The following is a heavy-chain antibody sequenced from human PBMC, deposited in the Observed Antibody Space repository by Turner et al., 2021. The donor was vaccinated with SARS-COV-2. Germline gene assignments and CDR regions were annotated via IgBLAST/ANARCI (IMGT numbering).Heavy chain of an antibody. CDR3: ASSANSSGWHY. J-gene: IGHJ4*02. V-gene: IGHV1-2*02. CDR2: ISPNSGGT. D-gene: IGHD6-19*01. CDR1: GYTFTGYY. Sequence: QFQLVHPGPELRKPGASVKFPCKASGYTFTGYYMHWVRQAPGQGLEWMGWISPNSGGTNYAQKFQGRVTMTRDTSISTVYMELSRLRSDDTAVYYCASSANSSGWHYWGQGTLVTVSS.